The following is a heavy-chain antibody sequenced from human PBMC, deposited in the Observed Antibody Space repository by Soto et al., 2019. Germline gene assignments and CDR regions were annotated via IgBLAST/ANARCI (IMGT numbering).Heavy chain of an antibody. CDR1: GGTFNTYT. CDR3: AITYCRDNSCPRDFDF. D-gene: IGHD2-21*01. CDR2: FIPILDMA. V-gene: IGHV1-69*02. Sequence: QVQVVQSGAEVKKRESSVKVACMPSGGTFNTYTVNWVRLAPGHGLEWMGRFIPILDMANYAQKFQDSVTITADRSTFPAYMELNSLTSDDTAVYYCAITYCRDNSCPRDFDFWGPGTRVTVSS. J-gene: IGHJ4*02.